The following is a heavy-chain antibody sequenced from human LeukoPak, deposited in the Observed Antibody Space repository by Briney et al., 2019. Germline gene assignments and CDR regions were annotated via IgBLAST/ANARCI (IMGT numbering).Heavy chain of an antibody. CDR3: ARGEGYGGIYGMDV. CDR1: GGTFSSYA. J-gene: IGHJ6*02. V-gene: IGHV1-69*13. Sequence: ASVKVSCKASGGTFSSYAISWVRQAPGQGLEWMGGIIPIFGTANYAQKFQGRVTITADESTSTAYMELRSLRSDDTAVYYCARGEGYGGIYGMDVWGQGTTVTVSS. CDR2: IIPIFGTA. D-gene: IGHD4-23*01.